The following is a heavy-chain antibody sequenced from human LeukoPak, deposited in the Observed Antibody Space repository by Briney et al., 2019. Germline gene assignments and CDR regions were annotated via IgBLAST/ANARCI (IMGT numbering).Heavy chain of an antibody. D-gene: IGHD6-19*01. CDR1: GGSISSSSYY. J-gene: IGHJ4*02. V-gene: IGHV3-69-1*02. CDR2: ISSGSTI. CDR3: ARESIAVAGAPFDY. Sequence: ETLSLTCTVSGGSISSSSYYWGWIRQPPGKGLEWVSYISSGSTIYDADSVKGRFTISRDNAKNSLYLQMNSLRAEDTAVYYCARESIAVAGAPFDYWGQGTLVTVSS.